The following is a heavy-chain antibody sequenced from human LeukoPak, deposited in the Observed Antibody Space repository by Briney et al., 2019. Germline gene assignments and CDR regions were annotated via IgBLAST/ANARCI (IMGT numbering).Heavy chain of an antibody. Sequence: PGGSLRLSCAASGFTISGYWMTWVRQAPGKGLEWVANIKQDGSEKTYVDSVKGRFTISRDNAKNSIYLQMNSLRVEDTAIYYCARHGGTDWYDPWGQGTLVSVSS. CDR1: GFTISGYW. D-gene: IGHD1-1*01. CDR3: ARHGGTDWYDP. V-gene: IGHV3-7*01. CDR2: IKQDGSEK. J-gene: IGHJ5*02.